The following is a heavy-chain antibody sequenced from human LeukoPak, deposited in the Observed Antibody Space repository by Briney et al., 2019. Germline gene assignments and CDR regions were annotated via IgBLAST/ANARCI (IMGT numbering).Heavy chain of an antibody. D-gene: IGHD3-22*01. CDR1: GGSISSGDYY. CDR2: MYYSGST. CDR3: ARPYYYDSRIDP. Sequence: SEILSLTCTVSGGSISSGDYYWSWIRQPPGKGLEWIAYMYYSGSTYYNPSLKSRVTMSADTSKNQLSLKLCSVTAADTAVYYCARPYYYDSRIDPWGQGILVTVSS. V-gene: IGHV4-30-4*01. J-gene: IGHJ5*02.